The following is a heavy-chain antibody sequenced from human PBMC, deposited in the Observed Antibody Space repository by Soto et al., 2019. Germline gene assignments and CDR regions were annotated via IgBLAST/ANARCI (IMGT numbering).Heavy chain of an antibody. V-gene: IGHV1-69*01. Sequence: QVQLVQSGAEVKKPGSSVKVSCKASGGTFSSYAISWVRQAPGQGLEWMGGIIPIFGTANYAQKFQDRVTITADESTSTAYMELSSLRSEDTAVYYCARQNRDYGSGSYYNSYYYYGMDVWGQGTTVTVSS. CDR1: GGTFSSYA. J-gene: IGHJ6*02. CDR3: ARQNRDYGSGSYYNSYYYYGMDV. CDR2: IIPIFGTA. D-gene: IGHD3-10*01.